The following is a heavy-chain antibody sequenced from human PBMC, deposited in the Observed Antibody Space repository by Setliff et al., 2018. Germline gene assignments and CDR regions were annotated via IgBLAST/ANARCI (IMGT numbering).Heavy chain of an antibody. J-gene: IGHJ5*02. V-gene: IGHV4-31*03. CDR3: ARASHSYGSPNWFDP. D-gene: IGHD3-22*01. CDR2: IFYNGNT. Sequence: SETLSLTCNVSGDFISSGGYTWNWIRQHPEMGLEWIGYIFYNGNTFYNPSLQSRVTISVDTSKNQFSLKLTSLNAADSAVYYCARASHSYGSPNWFDPWGPGTLVTGLL. CDR1: GDFISSGGYT.